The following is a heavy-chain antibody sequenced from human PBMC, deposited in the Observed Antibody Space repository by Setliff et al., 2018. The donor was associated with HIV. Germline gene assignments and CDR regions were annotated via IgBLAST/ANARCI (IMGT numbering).Heavy chain of an antibody. Sequence: SETLSLTCTVSGGSISSHYWSWIRQPPGKGLEWIGYIYYSGSTYYNPSLKSRVTMSVDTSKNQFSLKLTSVTAADTAVYYCARQPPLSALQVWFGDYWGQGILVTVSS. V-gene: IGHV4-59*08. CDR1: GGSISSHY. D-gene: IGHD3-10*01. CDR2: IYYSGST. J-gene: IGHJ4*02. CDR3: ARQPPLSALQVWFGDY.